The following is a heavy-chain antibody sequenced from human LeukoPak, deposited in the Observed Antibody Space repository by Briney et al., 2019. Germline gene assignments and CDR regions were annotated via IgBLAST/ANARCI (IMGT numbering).Heavy chain of an antibody. D-gene: IGHD4-17*01. CDR2: ISPSGGST. CDR3: ARDGPDYGDYAAFDI. CDR1: GYTFTSYY. J-gene: IGHJ3*02. Sequence: GASVKVSCKASGYTFTSYYMHWVRQAPGQGLEWMGIISPSGGSTSYAQKFQGRVTMTRDTSTSTVYMELSSLRSEDTAVYYCARDGPDYGDYAAFDIWGQGTMVTVSS. V-gene: IGHV1-46*01.